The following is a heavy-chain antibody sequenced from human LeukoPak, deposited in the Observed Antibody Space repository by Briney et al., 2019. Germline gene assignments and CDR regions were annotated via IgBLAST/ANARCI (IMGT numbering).Heavy chain of an antibody. V-gene: IGHV3-21*01. J-gene: IGHJ6*02. Sequence: GGSLRLSCAASGFTFSTYSMNWVRPAPGKGLEWVSSISSRSHYIYCADSVKGRFTISRDNAKNSLYLQMNSLRAEDTAVYYCSGLYNYGMDVWGQGTTVTVS. CDR2: ISSRSHYI. CDR1: GFTFSTYS. CDR3: SGLYNYGMDV.